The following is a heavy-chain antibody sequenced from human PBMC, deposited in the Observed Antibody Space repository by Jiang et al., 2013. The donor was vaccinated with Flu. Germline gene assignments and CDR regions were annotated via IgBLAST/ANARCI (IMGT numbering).Heavy chain of an antibody. J-gene: IGHJ3*02. CDR1: GDVINNWY. CDR3: ARPRSNIAARAFDI. CDR2: ISYSGST. D-gene: IGHD6-6*01. V-gene: IGHV4-59*12. Sequence: ETLTLTCTVSGDVINNWYWSWIRQSPGKGLEWIGYISYSGSTNYNPSLNGRVTMSVDTSKNQFSLKLSSVTAADTAVYYCARPRSNIAARAFDIWGQGTMVTVSS.